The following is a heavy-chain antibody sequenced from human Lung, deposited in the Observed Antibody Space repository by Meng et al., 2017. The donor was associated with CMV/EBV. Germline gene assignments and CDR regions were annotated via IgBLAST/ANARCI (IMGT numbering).Heavy chain of an antibody. Sequence: SXXVSXKASGYTFTSSDINWVRQATGQGLEWMGWMNPNSGTTAYAPKFHGRLTMTRNTSIKTAYMDLSSLRSEDTAIYYCTRGRGSTHKGNWFDPWGQGXLVTVSS. CDR3: TRGRGSTHKGNWFDP. D-gene: IGHD5/OR15-5a*01. V-gene: IGHV1-8*01. CDR2: MNPNSGTT. J-gene: IGHJ5*02. CDR1: GYTFTSSD.